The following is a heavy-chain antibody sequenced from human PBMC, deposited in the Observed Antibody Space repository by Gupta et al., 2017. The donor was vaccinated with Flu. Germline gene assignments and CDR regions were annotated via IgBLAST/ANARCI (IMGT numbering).Heavy chain of an antibody. J-gene: IGHJ4*02. D-gene: IGHD5-12*01. Sequence: GQGLEWMGWINPNSGGTNYAQKFQGRVTMTRDTSISTAYMELSRLRSDDTAVYYCARISGKWLRYSGGGLGYWGQGTLVTVSS. CDR3: ARISGKWLRYSGGGLGY. CDR2: INPNSGGT. V-gene: IGHV1-2*02.